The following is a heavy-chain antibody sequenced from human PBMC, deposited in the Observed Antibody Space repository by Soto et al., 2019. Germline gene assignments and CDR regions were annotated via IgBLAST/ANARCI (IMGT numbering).Heavy chain of an antibody. J-gene: IGHJ5*02. CDR2: IPSRGRP. V-gene: IGHV4-30-4*01. Sequence: QVQLRESGPGLVKPSQTLSLPCSVSGASVAGGSYYWSWVRQPPGKGLEWIGYIPSRGRPFYNPSLTSRGTISADTSKNQLSLQLTSVTAADTAVYYCARDTYSGYDFGLWGQGTLVTVSS. CDR1: GASVAGGSYY. D-gene: IGHD5-12*01. CDR3: ARDTYSGYDFGL.